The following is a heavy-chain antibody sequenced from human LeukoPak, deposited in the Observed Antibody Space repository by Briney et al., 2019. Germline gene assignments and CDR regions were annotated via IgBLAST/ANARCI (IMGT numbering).Heavy chain of an antibody. V-gene: IGHV6-1*01. CDR1: GDSVSSNTPA. CDR2: TYYRSKWYN. J-gene: IGHJ4*02. Sequence: PSQTLSVTCAISGDSVSSNTPAWNWIRQSPSRGLEWLGRTYYRSKWYNDYAVSVRSRITINPDTAKNQFSLQLNSVTPEDTAVYYCARQQRGAFDYWGQETLVTVSS. CDR3: ARQQRGAFDY. D-gene: IGHD6-13*01.